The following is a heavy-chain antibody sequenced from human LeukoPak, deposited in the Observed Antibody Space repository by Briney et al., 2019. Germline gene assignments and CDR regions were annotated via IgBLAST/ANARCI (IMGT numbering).Heavy chain of an antibody. Sequence: ASVKVSCKASGYTFINSAISWVRQAPGQGLEWMGWISAYNDNTNYAQKFQGRVTMTTDTSTSTAYMELRSLRSDDTAVYYCARGTRLDSSSWYYFDYWGQGTLVTVSS. CDR3: ARGTRLDSSSWYYFDY. J-gene: IGHJ4*02. CDR1: GYTFINSA. CDR2: ISAYNDNT. D-gene: IGHD6-13*01. V-gene: IGHV1-18*01.